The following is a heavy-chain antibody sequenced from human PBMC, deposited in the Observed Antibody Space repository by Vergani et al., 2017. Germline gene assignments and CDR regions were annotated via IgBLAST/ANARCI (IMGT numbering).Heavy chain of an antibody. Sequence: QVQLQESGPGLVKPSQTLSLTCTVSGGSISSGDYYWSWIRQPPGKGLEWIGYIYYSGSPYYNPSLKSRVTISVDTSKNQFSLKLSSGTAADTAVYYCARAYYYDSSGYYLYYYYGMDVWGQGTTVTVSS. V-gene: IGHV4-30-4*08. CDR1: GGSISSGDYY. CDR2: IYYSGSP. CDR3: ARAYYYDSSGYYLYYYYGMDV. D-gene: IGHD3-22*01. J-gene: IGHJ6*02.